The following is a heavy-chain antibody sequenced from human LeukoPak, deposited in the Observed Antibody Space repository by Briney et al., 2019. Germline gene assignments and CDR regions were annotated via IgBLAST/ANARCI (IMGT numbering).Heavy chain of an antibody. CDR1: GFTFSSYG. D-gene: IGHD6-13*01. Sequence: PGGSLRLSCAASGFTFSSYGMHWVRQAPGKGLEWVAVIWYDGSNKYYADSVKGRFTISRDNSKNTLYLQMNSLRAEDTAVYYCARPYSSSTWYFDLWGRGTLVTVSS. CDR2: IWYDGSNK. J-gene: IGHJ2*01. CDR3: ARPYSSSTWYFDL. V-gene: IGHV3-33*01.